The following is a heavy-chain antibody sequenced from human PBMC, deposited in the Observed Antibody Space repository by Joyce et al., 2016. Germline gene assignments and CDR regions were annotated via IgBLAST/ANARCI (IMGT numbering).Heavy chain of an antibody. Sequence: QVQLVQSGAEVKKPGASVKVSCKASGYTFTGYYLHWVRQAPGQGLEWMGRINPDSGGTNYAQKFQGRVTMTRDTSIITAYMELSRLRSDDTAVYSCARDCYSSGWYWDAFDIWGQGTMVTVSS. CDR3: ARDCYSSGWYWDAFDI. CDR2: INPDSGGT. D-gene: IGHD6-19*01. V-gene: IGHV1-2*06. J-gene: IGHJ3*02. CDR1: GYTFTGYY.